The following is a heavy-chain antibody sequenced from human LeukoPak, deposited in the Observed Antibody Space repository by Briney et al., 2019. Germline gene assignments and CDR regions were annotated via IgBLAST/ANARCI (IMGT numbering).Heavy chain of an antibody. CDR1: GGSISSSSYY. J-gene: IGHJ4*02. CDR2: IYYSGIT. Sequence: SETLSLTCTVSGGSISSSSYYWGWIRQPPGKGLEWIVSIYYSGITYYNPSLKSRVTISVEKSKNQFSLKLSSVTAADTAVYYCARVAAGTWGGKDYWGQGTLVTVSS. CDR3: ARVAAGTWGGKDY. D-gene: IGHD6-13*01. V-gene: IGHV4-39*07.